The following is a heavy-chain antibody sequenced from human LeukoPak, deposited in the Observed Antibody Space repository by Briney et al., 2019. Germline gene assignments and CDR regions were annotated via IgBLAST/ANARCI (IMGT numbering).Heavy chain of an antibody. CDR3: AKESPSFDY. Sequence: GGSLRLSCAASGFTFSSYGMHWVRQAPGKGLEWVSVISGSGGSTYYADSVKGRFTISRDNSKNTLYLQMNSLRPGDTAVYYCAKESPSFDYWGQGTLVTVSS. CDR2: ISGSGGST. V-gene: IGHV3-23*01. J-gene: IGHJ4*02. CDR1: GFTFSSYG.